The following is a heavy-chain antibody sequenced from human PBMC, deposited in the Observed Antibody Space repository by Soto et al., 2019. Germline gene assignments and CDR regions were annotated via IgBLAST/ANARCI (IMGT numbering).Heavy chain of an antibody. J-gene: IGHJ4*02. CDR2: ISYDGSNK. V-gene: IGHV3-30-3*01. CDR3: ARDLVAVAGTLDY. D-gene: IGHD6-19*01. CDR1: GFTFSSYA. Sequence: PGGSLRLSCAASGFTFSSYAMHWVRQAPGKGLEWVAVISYDGSNKYYADSVKGRFTISRDNSKNTLYLQMNSLRAEDTAVYYCARDLVAVAGTLDYWGQGTLVTVSS.